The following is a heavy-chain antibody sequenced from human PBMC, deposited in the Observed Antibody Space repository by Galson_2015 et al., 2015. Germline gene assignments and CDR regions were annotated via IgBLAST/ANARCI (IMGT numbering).Heavy chain of an antibody. D-gene: IGHD5-18*01. CDR3: ARNSPANPYDY. CDR1: GFTFNSYW. J-gene: IGHJ4*02. Sequence: SLRLSCATSGFTFNSYWMSWVRQAPGKGLEWVANIKPDGTEKYYVDSVKGRFTISRDNAKNSLYLQMNSLRAEDTAFYYCARNSPANPYDYWGQGTLVTVSS. CDR2: IKPDGTEK. V-gene: IGHV3-7*04.